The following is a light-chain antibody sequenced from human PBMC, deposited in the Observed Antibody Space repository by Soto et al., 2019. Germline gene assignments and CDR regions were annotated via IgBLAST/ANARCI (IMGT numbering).Light chain of an antibody. Sequence: DIQLTQSPSSLSASVTDRVTITCRARQAINNNLNWYQQKLGKAPELLIYRASTLQSGVPSRFSGSGSGTDFTLTISSLDHEDCGTYYCQQSYSTPYTFGQGTQVEI. CDR1: QAINNN. V-gene: IGKV1-39*01. CDR3: QQSYSTPYT. J-gene: IGKJ2*01. CDR2: RAS.